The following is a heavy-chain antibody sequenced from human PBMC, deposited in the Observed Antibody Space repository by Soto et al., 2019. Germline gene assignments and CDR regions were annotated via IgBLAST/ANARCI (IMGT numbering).Heavy chain of an antibody. J-gene: IGHJ6*02. CDR3: ARFGQDYYYYGMDV. CDR2: ISAYNGNT. CDR1: GYTFTSYG. V-gene: IGHV1-18*04. Sequence: ASVNVSCKASGYTFTSYGISWVRQAPGQGLEWMGWISAYNGNTNYAQKLQGRVTMTTDTSTSTAYMELRSLRSDDTAVYYCARFGQDYYYYGMDVWGQGTTVTVSS. D-gene: IGHD3-10*01.